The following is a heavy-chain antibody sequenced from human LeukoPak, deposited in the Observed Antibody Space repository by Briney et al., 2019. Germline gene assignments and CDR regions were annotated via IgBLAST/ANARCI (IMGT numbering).Heavy chain of an antibody. D-gene: IGHD6-6*01. Sequence: GGSLRLSCAASGFTFSSYSMNWVRQAPGKGLEWVSYISSSSSTIYYADSVKGRFTISRDNAKNSLYLQMNSLRAEDTAVYYCARTPHSSSSEAYYMDVWGKGTTVTVSS. V-gene: IGHV3-48*04. CDR1: GFTFSSYS. CDR3: ARTPHSSSSEAYYMDV. J-gene: IGHJ6*03. CDR2: ISSSSSTI.